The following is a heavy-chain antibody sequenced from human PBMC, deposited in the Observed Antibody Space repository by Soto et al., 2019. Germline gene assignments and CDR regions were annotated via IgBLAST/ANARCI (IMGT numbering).Heavy chain of an antibody. V-gene: IGHV1-3*01. Sequence: ASVKVSCKATGYSFKNYAVHWVRQAPGQRLEWMGFTNEGSGNTRFSQKFQGRISITRDTSASTVYLDLSSLTSEDTAIYYCARDDRSVSGVVTLDHWGPGTLVTVYS. D-gene: IGHD3-3*01. J-gene: IGHJ4*02. CDR1: GYSFKNYA. CDR3: ARDDRSVSGVVTLDH. CDR2: TNEGSGNT.